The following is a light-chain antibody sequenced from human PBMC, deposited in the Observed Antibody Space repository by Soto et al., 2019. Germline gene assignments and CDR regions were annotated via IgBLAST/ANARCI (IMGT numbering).Light chain of an antibody. CDR3: QQRNNWPPLYT. J-gene: IGKJ2*01. CDR1: QSVNDY. Sequence: EIVLTQSPATLSFSPGERATLSCSASQSVNDYLAWYQQKPGQAPRLLIYDASKRSTGIPARFSGSGSGTDFTLNISSLEPEDFAVYYCQQRNNWPPLYTFGQGTKLEI. V-gene: IGKV3-11*01. CDR2: DAS.